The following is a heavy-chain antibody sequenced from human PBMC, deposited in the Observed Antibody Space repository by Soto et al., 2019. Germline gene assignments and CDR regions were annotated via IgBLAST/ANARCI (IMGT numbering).Heavy chain of an antibody. V-gene: IGHV4-30-2*01. D-gene: IGHD5-12*01. J-gene: IGHJ5*02. CDR3: ARCLSHFSKGGYSGYQTCNWFDL. CDR1: GGSISSGGYS. CDR2: IYHSGST. Sequence: QLQVQESGSGLVKASQTLSLTCAVSGGSISSGGYSWSWIRQPPGKGLEWIGYIYHSGSTYYNPSLKSRVTISVDRSKNQFSLKLCSVTAADTAVYYCARCLSHFSKGGYSGYQTCNWFDLWGQGTLVTVSS.